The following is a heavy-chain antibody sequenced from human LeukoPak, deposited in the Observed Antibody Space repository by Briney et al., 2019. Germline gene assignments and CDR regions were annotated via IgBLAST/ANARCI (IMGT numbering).Heavy chain of an antibody. D-gene: IGHD3-10*01. J-gene: IGHJ4*02. CDR3: ASGSGVYMFFDC. CDR1: GFTASANY. Sequence: GGSLRLSCADSGFTASANYMRWVRQAPGKELEWVSVMYRDGTTYYTEPVKGRFTLSRDYSRSTLYLQMNSLRAEDTAVYYCASGSGVYMFFDCWGQGTLVTVSS. V-gene: IGHV3-53*01. CDR2: MYRDGTT.